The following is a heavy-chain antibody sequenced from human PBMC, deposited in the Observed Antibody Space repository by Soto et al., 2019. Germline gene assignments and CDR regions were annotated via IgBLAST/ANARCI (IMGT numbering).Heavy chain of an antibody. CDR3: TRQLYNWNEKTITDF. CDR2: IRSKANSYAT. J-gene: IGHJ4*02. V-gene: IGHV3-73*01. D-gene: IGHD1-1*01. Sequence: PGGSLRLSCAASGFTFSGSAMHWVRQASGKGLEWVGRIRSKANSYATAYAASVKGRFTISRDDSKNTAYLQMNSLKTEDTSVYYFTRQLYNWNEKTITDFWGQGTLVTVSS. CDR1: GFTFSGSA.